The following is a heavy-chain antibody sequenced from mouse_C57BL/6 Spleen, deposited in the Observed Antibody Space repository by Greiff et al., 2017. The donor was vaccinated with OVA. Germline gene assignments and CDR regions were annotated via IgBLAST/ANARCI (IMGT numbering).Heavy chain of an antibody. CDR2: IDPSDSST. D-gene: IGHD1-1*01. Sequence: VQLQQPGAELVMPGASVKLSYKASGYTFTSYWMHWVKQRPGQGLEWIGEIDPSDSSTNYNQKFKGKSTLTVDKSSSTAYMQLSSLTSEDSAVYYCARADGSSLYYAMDYWGQGTSVTVSS. J-gene: IGHJ4*01. V-gene: IGHV1-69*01. CDR1: GYTFTSYW. CDR3: ARADGSSLYYAMDY.